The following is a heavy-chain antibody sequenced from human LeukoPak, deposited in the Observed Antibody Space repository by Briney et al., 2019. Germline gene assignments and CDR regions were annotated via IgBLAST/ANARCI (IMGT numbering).Heavy chain of an antibody. D-gene: IGHD2-2*01. J-gene: IGHJ5*02. Sequence: GASVKVSCKASGYTFTSYDINWVRQATGQGLEWMGWMNPNSGNTGYAQKFQGRVTITRNTSISTAYMELSSLRSEDTAVYYCARGPWEVVPAAIDNWFDPWGQGTLVTVSS. CDR2: MNPNSGNT. V-gene: IGHV1-8*03. CDR1: GYTFTSYD. CDR3: ARGPWEVVPAAIDNWFDP.